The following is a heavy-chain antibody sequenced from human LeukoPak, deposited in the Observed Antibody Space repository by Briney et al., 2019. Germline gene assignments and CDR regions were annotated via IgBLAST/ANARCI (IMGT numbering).Heavy chain of an antibody. CDR2: INAGNGNT. CDR1: GYTFTSYA. V-gene: IGHV1-3*03. CDR3: ARVVKYRSGPLTDLLPYYFDY. D-gene: IGHD6-19*01. J-gene: IGHJ4*02. Sequence: ASVKVSCKASGYTFTSYAMHWVRQAPGQRLEWMGWINAGNGNTKYSQEFQGRVTITRDTSASTAYMELSSLRSEDMAVYYYARVVKYRSGPLTDLLPYYFDYWGQGTLVTVSS.